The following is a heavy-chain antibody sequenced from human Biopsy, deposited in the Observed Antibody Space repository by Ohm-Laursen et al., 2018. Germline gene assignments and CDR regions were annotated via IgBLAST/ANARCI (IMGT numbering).Heavy chain of an antibody. Sequence: TQTLTLTYTFSGFSLTTPGVGVGWIRQPPGKALEWLALIYWNEKKRFRPSLRGRLTIIKDTSKNQVVLTVTNVDPVDKATYYCARVLYYDSSGYFLDHWGQGTLVTVSS. CDR1: GFSLTTPGVG. CDR3: ARVLYYDSSGYFLDH. V-gene: IGHV2-5*01. J-gene: IGHJ4*02. D-gene: IGHD3-22*01. CDR2: IYWNEKK.